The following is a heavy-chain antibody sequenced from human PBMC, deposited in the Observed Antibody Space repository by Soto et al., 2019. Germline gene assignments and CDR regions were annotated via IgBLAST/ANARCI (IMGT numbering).Heavy chain of an antibody. D-gene: IGHD5-18*01. CDR3: ARDRGGYSYGADY. J-gene: IGHJ4*02. CDR1: GGSISSGGYY. Sequence: QVQLQESGPGLVKPSQTLSLTCTVSGGSISSGGYYWSCIRQHPGKGLEWIGYIYSSGSTYYNPSRKSRVTISVDTSKNQFSLKLSSVTAADTAVYYCARDRGGYSYGADYWGQGTLVTVSS. V-gene: IGHV4-31*03. CDR2: IYSSGST.